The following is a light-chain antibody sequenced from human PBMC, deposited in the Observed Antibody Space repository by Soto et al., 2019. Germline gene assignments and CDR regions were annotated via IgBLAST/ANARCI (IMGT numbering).Light chain of an antibody. CDR1: QSINGY. V-gene: IGKV3-11*01. J-gene: IGKJ1*01. CDR3: QQRSNWPPWT. Sequence: EIVLTQSPATLSLSPGERATLSCRASQSINGYLAWYQHKPGQAPRLLIDDASNRATGIPARFSGSGSGTDFTLTIGSLEPEDFAVYYCQQRSNWPPWTFGQGTKVEIK. CDR2: DAS.